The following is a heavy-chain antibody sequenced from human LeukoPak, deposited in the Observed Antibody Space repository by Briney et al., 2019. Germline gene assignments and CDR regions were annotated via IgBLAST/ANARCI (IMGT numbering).Heavy chain of an antibody. CDR3: ARVLSGSWDWFDP. V-gene: IGHV3-74*01. CDR1: GFTFSRYW. CDR2: INPDGSTT. J-gene: IGHJ5*02. D-gene: IGHD3-22*01. Sequence: GESLRLSFAASGFTFSRYWIHWVRQAPGKGLEWVSRINPDGSTTTYADSVKGRFTIFRDNAKNTVYLQMNSLRAEDTAVYYCARVLSGSWDWFDPWGQGTLVTVSS.